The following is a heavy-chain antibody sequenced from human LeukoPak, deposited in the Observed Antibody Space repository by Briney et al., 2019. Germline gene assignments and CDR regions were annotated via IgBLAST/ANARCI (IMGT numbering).Heavy chain of an antibody. J-gene: IGHJ3*02. CDR1: GYTFTSYD. D-gene: IGHD3-9*01. V-gene: IGHV1-8*01. Sequence: ASVKVSCKASGYTFTSYDINWVRQATGQGLEWMGWMNPNSGNTGYAQKFQGRVTMTRNTSISIAYMELSSLRSEDTAVYYCAREVDILTVTYAFDIWGQGTMATVSS. CDR2: MNPNSGNT. CDR3: AREVDILTVTYAFDI.